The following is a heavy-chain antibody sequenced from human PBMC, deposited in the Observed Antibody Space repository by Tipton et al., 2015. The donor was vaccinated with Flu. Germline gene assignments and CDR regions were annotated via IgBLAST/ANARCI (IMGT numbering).Heavy chain of an antibody. V-gene: IGHV4-39*07. CDR1: GGSISSSSYY. J-gene: IGHJ5*02. CDR3: ARDILLGAAVYNWFDP. Sequence: LRLSCTVSGGSISSSSYYWGWIRQPPGKGLEWIGSIYYSGSTYYNPSLKSRVTISVDTSKNQFSLKLSSVTAADPAVYYCARDILLGAAVYNWFDPWGQGTLVTVSS. CDR2: IYYSGST. D-gene: IGHD6-13*01.